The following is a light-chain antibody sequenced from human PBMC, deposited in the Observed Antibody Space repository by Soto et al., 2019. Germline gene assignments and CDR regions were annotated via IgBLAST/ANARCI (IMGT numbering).Light chain of an antibody. J-gene: IGLJ1*01. V-gene: IGLV2-14*01. CDR2: EVS. CDR1: SNDVGGYNY. Sequence: QSIRTRPASVSGYPGQSITISCTGTSNDVGGYNYVSWYQQHPGKAPKLLIFEVSSRPSGVSNRFSGSKSGNTASLTISALQAEDEADYFCNSYTSSTSLPYVFGTGTKVTVL. CDR3: NSYTSSTSLPYV.